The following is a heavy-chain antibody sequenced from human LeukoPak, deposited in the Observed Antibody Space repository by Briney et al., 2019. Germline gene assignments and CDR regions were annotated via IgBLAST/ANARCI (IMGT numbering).Heavy chain of an antibody. CDR1: GFSFEDYM. J-gene: IGHJ4*02. CDR3: AKGGQAGCVDH. CDR2: ISWDGGHT. V-gene: IGHV3-43*01. Sequence: GGSLRLSCAASGFSFEDYMMHWVRHPPGKGLEWISLISWDGGHTYYADSVKGRFTISRDNNKNYLYLQMDSLRVEDSASYYCAKGGQAGCVDHWGQGTRVTVSS. D-gene: IGHD6-19*01.